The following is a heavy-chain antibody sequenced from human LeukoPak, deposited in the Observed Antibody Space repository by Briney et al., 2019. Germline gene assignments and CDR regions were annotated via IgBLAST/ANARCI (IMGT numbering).Heavy chain of an antibody. Sequence: ASVKVSCKASGYTFTSYGISWVRQAPGQGLEWMGIINPSGGSTSYAQKFQGRVTMTRDTSTSTVYMELSSLRSEDTAVYYCARDQYYGSGSYSHGANNWFDPWGQGTLVTVSS. CDR3: ARDQYYGSGSYSHGANNWFDP. CDR1: GYTFTSYG. D-gene: IGHD3-10*01. V-gene: IGHV1-46*01. CDR2: INPSGGST. J-gene: IGHJ5*02.